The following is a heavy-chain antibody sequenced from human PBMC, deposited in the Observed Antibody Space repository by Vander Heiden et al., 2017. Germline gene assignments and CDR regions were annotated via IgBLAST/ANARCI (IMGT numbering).Heavy chain of an antibody. D-gene: IGHD1-7*01. Sequence: QVQLVQSGAEVKKPGAAVKVSCKASGYTFPSYGISWVRQAPGQGLEWMGWISAYNGNTNYAQELQGRVTMTTDTSTSTADMELRSLRSDDPAVYYCAGGITGTPRYYYHGMDVWGQGTTVTVSS. CDR3: AGGITGTPRYYYHGMDV. CDR2: ISAYNGNT. J-gene: IGHJ6*02. CDR1: GYTFPSYG. V-gene: IGHV1-18*01.